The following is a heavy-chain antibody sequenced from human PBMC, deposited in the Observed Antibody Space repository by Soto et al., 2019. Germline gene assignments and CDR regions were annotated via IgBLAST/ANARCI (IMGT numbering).Heavy chain of an antibody. CDR1: GFTFSNAW. D-gene: IGHD5-12*01. CDR3: AKDIVAARGRYFDY. CDR2: ISYDGSNK. Sequence: VQLVESGGGLVKPGGSLRLSCAASGFTFSNAWMSWVRQAPGKGLEWVAVISYDGSNKYYADSVKGRFTISRDNSKNTLYLQMNSLRAEDTAVYYCAKDIVAARGRYFDYWGQGTLVTVSS. V-gene: IGHV3-30*18. J-gene: IGHJ4*02.